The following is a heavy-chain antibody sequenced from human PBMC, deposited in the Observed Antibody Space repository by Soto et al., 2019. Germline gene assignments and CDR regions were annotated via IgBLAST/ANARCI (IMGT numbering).Heavy chain of an antibody. J-gene: IGHJ4*02. D-gene: IGHD3-22*01. CDR1: GGTFSSYA. CDR2: IIPIFGTA. V-gene: IGHV1-69*13. Sequence: EASVKVSCKASGGTFSSYAIGWVRQAPGQGLEWMGGIIPIFGTANYAQKFQGRVTITADESASTAYMELSSLRSEDTAVYYCARASYYYDSSGYFDYWGQGTLVTVSS. CDR3: ARASYYYDSSGYFDY.